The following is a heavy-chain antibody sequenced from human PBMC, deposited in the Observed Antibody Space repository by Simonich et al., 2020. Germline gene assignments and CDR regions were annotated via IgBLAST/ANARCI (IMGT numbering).Heavy chain of an antibody. CDR3: ARVGYSNYYYYGMDV. CDR2: IYHRGST. J-gene: IGHJ6*02. D-gene: IGHD6-13*01. CDR1: GYSISRGYY. V-gene: IGHV4-38-2*01. Sequence: QVQLQESGPGLVKPSDTLSLTCAVSGYSISRGYYWGWIRQPPGKGLEWIGMIYHRGSTNNNPSLKSRVTISVDTSKNQFSLKLSSVTAADTAVYYCARVGYSNYYYYGMDVWGQGTTVTVSS.